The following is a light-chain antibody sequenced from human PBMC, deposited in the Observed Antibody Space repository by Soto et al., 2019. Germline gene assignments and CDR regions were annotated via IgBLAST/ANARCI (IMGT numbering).Light chain of an antibody. V-gene: IGLV1-47*01. CDR3: TAWDDSLSGLV. Sequence: QSVLTQPPSASATPGQRVTISCSGANSNIGRNFVYWYQQLPGTAPKLLIYRNDYRPSGVPDRFSGSKSGTSASLAISGLRSEDEADYYCTAWDDSLSGLVFGTGTKLTVL. CDR1: NSNIGRNF. J-gene: IGLJ1*01. CDR2: RND.